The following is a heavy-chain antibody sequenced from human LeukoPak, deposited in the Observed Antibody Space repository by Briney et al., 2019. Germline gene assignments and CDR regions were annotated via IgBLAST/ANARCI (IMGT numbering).Heavy chain of an antibody. CDR2: IYYSGST. Sequence: NPSETLSLTCTVSGVSTSSYNWSWIRRPPGKGLEWIGYIYYSGSTNYNPSLKSRLTISIDTSKNQFSLKLSSVTAADTAVYYCSRQSGAGTAFVYWGQGTLVTVSS. D-gene: IGHD6-19*01. J-gene: IGHJ4*02. CDR3: SRQSGAGTAFVY. V-gene: IGHV4-59*08. CDR1: GVSTSSYN.